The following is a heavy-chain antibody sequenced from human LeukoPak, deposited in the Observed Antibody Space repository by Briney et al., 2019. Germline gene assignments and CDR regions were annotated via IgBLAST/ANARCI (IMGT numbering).Heavy chain of an antibody. D-gene: IGHD3-10*01. Sequence: GESLKISCKGSGYSFTSYWIGWVRQMPGKGMEWMGIIYPGDSDTRYSPSFQGQVTISADKSISTAYLQWSSLKASDTAIYYCARSPQFYGSGKGMDVWGQGTTVTVCS. CDR1: GYSFTSYW. V-gene: IGHV5-51*01. CDR3: ARSPQFYGSGKGMDV. J-gene: IGHJ6*02. CDR2: IYPGDSDT.